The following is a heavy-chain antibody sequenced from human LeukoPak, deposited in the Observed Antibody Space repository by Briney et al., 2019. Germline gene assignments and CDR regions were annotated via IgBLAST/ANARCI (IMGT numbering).Heavy chain of an antibody. V-gene: IGHV3-30-3*01. J-gene: IGHJ4*02. CDR3: ARDMGPMNYFDY. CDR1: GFTFSSYA. CDR2: ISYDGSNK. D-gene: IGHD1-26*01. Sequence: GGSLRLSCAASGFTFSSYAMHWVRQAPGKGLEWVAVISYDGSNKYYADSVKGRLTISRDNSKNTLYLQMNSLRAEDTAVYYCARDMGPMNYFDYWGQGTLVTVSS.